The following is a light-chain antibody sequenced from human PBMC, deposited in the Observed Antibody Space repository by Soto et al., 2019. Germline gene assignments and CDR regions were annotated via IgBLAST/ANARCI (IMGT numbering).Light chain of an antibody. V-gene: IGLV1-51*01. J-gene: IGLJ1*01. CDR1: SSNIRGHP. CDR2: DDN. Sequence: QSLLTQPPSVSAAPAQKVTISCCGSSSNIRGHPVSWYQQLPGTAPKLLIYDDNKRPSGIPDRFSGSKSGTSATLGITGFQTGDEADYYCGSWECRLSAYVVGNGTKVTVL. CDR3: GSWECRLSAYV.